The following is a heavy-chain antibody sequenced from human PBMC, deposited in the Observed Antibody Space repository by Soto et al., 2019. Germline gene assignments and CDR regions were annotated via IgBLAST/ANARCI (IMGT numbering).Heavy chain of an antibody. CDR3: ARYRYGLNYFDY. D-gene: IGHD5-18*01. Sequence: SETLSLTCTVSGGSISSGGYYWSWIRQHPGKGLEWIGYIYYSGSTYYNPSLKSRVTISVDTSKNQFSLKLSSVTAADTAVYYCARYRYGLNYFDYWGQGTLVTVSS. CDR2: IYYSGST. V-gene: IGHV4-31*03. J-gene: IGHJ4*02. CDR1: GGSISSGGYY.